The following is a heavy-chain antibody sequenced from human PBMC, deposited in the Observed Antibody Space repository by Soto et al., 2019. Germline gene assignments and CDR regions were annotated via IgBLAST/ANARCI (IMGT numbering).Heavy chain of an antibody. J-gene: IGHJ6*03. D-gene: IGHD2-15*01. CDR1: GGSFSGYY. CDR3: ARAPSPYCSGGSCYSGYYYYYMDV. CDR2: INHSGST. V-gene: IGHV4-34*01. Sequence: SETLSLTCAVYGGSFSGYYWSWIRQPPGKGLEWIGEINHSGSTNYNPSLKSRVTISVDTSKNQFSLKLSSVTAADTAVYYCARAPSPYCSGGSCYSGYYYYYMDVWGEGTTVTVSS.